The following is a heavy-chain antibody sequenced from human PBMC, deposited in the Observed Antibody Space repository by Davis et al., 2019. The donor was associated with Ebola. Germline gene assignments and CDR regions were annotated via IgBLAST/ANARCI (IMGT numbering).Heavy chain of an antibody. CDR2: ISAYNGNT. CDR1: GYTFTSYG. D-gene: IGHD3-3*01. J-gene: IGHJ4*02. V-gene: IGHV1-18*01. Sequence: ASVKVSCKTSGYTFTSYGISWVRQAPGQGLEWMGWISAYNGNTNYAQKLQGRVTMTTDTSTSTAYMEVRSLRSDDTAVYYCARGIRFVEWLLLDYWGQGTLVTVSS. CDR3: ARGIRFVEWLLLDY.